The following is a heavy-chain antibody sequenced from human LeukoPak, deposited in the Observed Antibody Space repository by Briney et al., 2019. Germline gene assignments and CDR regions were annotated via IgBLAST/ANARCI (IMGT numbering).Heavy chain of an antibody. CDR2: ISPNSGGT. V-gene: IGHV1-2*06. J-gene: IGHJ4*02. CDR1: GYTFTGYY. Sequence: ASVKVSCKASGYTFTGYYMHWVRQAPGQGLEWMGRISPNSGGTNYAQKFQGRVTMTRDTSISTAYMELSRLRSDDTAVNYCARENYASIAADWGQGTLVTVSS. CDR3: ARENYASIAAD. D-gene: IGHD6-6*01.